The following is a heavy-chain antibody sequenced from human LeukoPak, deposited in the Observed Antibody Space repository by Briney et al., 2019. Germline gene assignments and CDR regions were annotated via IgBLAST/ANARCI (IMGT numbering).Heavy chain of an antibody. Sequence: ETLSLTCAVYGGSFSGYFWSWVRQPPGKGLEWVANIKQDGSEKYYVDSVKGRFTISRDNAKNSLFLQMNSLRAEDTAVYYCARVGRYSYAHNSWGQGTLVTVSS. CDR2: IKQDGSEK. D-gene: IGHD5-18*01. V-gene: IGHV3-7*01. J-gene: IGHJ4*02. CDR3: ARVGRYSYAHNS. CDR1: GGSFSGYF.